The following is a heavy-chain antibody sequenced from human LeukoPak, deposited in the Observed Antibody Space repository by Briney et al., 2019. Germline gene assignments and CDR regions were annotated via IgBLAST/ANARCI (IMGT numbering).Heavy chain of an antibody. CDR2: ISGSGGST. CDR1: GFTFSSYA. J-gene: IGHJ3*02. D-gene: IGHD3-3*01. V-gene: IGHV3-23*01. CDR3: AKSRSITIFGVVIRDAFDI. Sequence: GGSLRLSCAASGFTFSSYAMSWVRQAPGKGLEWVSAISGSGGSTYYADSVKGRFTISRDNSKNTPYLQMNSLRAEDTAVYYCAKSRSITIFGVVIRDAFDIWGQGTMVTVSS.